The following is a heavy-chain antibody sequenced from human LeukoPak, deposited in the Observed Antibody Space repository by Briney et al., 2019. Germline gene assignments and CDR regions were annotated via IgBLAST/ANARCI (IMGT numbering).Heavy chain of an antibody. CDR1: GGSFSGYY. Sequence: SETLSLTCAVYGGSFSGYYWSWIRQPPGKGLEWIGEINHSGSTNYNPSLKSRVTISVDTSNNQFSLKLSSVTAADTAVYYCARRPRYDFWGGQASPYYFDYWGQGTLVTVSS. D-gene: IGHD3-3*01. V-gene: IGHV4-34*01. CDR3: ARRPRYDFWGGQASPYYFDY. J-gene: IGHJ4*02. CDR2: INHSGST.